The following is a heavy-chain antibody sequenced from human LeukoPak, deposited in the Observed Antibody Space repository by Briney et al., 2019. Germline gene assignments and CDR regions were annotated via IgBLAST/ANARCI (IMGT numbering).Heavy chain of an antibody. CDR1: GFTFSSYG. D-gene: IGHD3-10*02. Sequence: GRSLRLSCAASGFTFSSYGMHWVRQAPGKGLEWVAVISYDGSNKYYADSVKGRFTISRDNSKNTLYMQMNSLRAEDTAVYYCAELGITMIGGVWGKGTTVTISS. J-gene: IGHJ6*04. V-gene: IGHV3-30*18. CDR3: AELGITMIGGV. CDR2: ISYDGSNK.